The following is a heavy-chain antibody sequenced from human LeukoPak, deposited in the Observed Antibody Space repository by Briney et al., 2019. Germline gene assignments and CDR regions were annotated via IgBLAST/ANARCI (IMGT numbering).Heavy chain of an antibody. CDR3: TRYYGSGSYPLDNWFDP. V-gene: IGHV3-49*04. CDR1: GFTFGDYA. CDR2: IRSKAYGGTT. D-gene: IGHD3-10*01. Sequence: GGSLRLSCTASGFTFGDYAMSWVRQAPGKGLEWVGFIRSKAYGGTTEYAASVKGRFTISRDDSKSIAYLQMNSLKTEDTAVYYCTRYYGSGSYPLDNWFDPWGQGTLVTVSS. J-gene: IGHJ5*02.